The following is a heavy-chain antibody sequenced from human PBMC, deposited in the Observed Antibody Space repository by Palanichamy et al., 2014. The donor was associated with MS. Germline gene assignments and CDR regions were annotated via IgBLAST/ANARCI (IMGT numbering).Heavy chain of an antibody. J-gene: IGHJ6*02. CDR1: GYTFSNYG. D-gene: IGHD2-21*01. CDR3: ARGGAYSDNFPYYYFYGLDV. V-gene: IGHV1-18*01. Sequence: QVHLVQSGAEVKKPGASVTVSCKASGYTFSNYGVSWVRQAPGQGLEWMGWISAHNGHTSYEQKFQGRLSMTTDTPTDTAYMELRALGSDDTAVYFCARGGAYSDNFPYYYFYGLDVWGQGTTVSVSS. CDR2: ISAHNGHT.